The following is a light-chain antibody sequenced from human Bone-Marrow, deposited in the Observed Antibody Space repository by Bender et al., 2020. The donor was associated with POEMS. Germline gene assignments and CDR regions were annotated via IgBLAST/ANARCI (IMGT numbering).Light chain of an antibody. J-gene: IGLJ3*02. CDR2: SDN. Sequence: QSVLTQPPSASGTPGQRVTISFSGSNSNIGTNAVNWYQQFPGTAPKLLIYSDNQRPSGVPDRFYALKSGHSASLAIRGLQSEDEAEYYCAAWDAGLGGGVFSGGTKLTVL. CDR1: NSNIGTNA. CDR3: AAWDAGLGGGV. V-gene: IGLV1-44*01.